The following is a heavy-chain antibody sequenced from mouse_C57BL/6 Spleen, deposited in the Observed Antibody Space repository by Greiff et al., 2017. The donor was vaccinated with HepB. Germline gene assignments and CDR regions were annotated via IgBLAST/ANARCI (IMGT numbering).Heavy chain of an antibody. CDR3: ARSGYTTVVADY. D-gene: IGHD1-1*01. CDR1: GYTFTSYW. V-gene: IGHV1-72*01. J-gene: IGHJ2*01. CDR2: IDTSSGGT. Sequence: QVQLQQPGAELVKPGASVKLSCKASGYTFTSYWMYWVKQRPGRGLEWIGRIDTSSGGTKYNEKFKSKATLTVDKPASTAYMQLSSLKSEDSAVYYYARSGYTTVVADYWGQGTTLTVSS.